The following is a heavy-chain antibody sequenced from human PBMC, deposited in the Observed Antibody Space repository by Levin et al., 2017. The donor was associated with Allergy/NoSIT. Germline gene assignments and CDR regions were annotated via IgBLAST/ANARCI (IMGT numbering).Heavy chain of an antibody. CDR3: ASLSYDYPRAVAFDI. Sequence: WASVKVSCKASGYTFTSYYMHWVRQAPGQGLEWMGIINPSGGSTSYAQKFQGRVTMTRDTSTSTVYMELSSLRSEDTAVYYCASLSYDYPRAVAFDIWGQGTMVTVSS. J-gene: IGHJ3*02. V-gene: IGHV1-46*03. D-gene: IGHD3-16*01. CDR2: INPSGGST. CDR1: GYTFTSYY.